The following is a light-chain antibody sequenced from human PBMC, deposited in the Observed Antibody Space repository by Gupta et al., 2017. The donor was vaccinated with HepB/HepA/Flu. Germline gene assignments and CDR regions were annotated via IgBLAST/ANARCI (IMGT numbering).Light chain of an antibody. J-gene: IGKJ1*01. V-gene: IGKV1-5*03. CDR1: QSISSW. Sequence: DIQMTQSPSTLSASVGDRVTITCRATQSISSWLGWYQQKPGKAPKVLIYKASNLESGVPSRFSGSGSGTEFTLTISSLQPDDFATYYCQQYNDYSWTFGQGTKVEI. CDR2: KAS. CDR3: QQYNDYSWT.